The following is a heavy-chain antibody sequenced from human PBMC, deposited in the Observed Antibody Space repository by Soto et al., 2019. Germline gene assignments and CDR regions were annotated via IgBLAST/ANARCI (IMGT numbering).Heavy chain of an antibody. V-gene: IGHV3-9*01. CDR1: GFSFDDNA. Sequence: GGSLRLSCAASGFSFDDNAMHWVRQTPGKGLQWVSGISWNSGNIGYADSVKGRFTISRDNAKNALYLEMNSLRPEDTALYYCGKDKLGKNYFNSVDAWGKGTTVTVSS. CDR2: ISWNSGNI. D-gene: IGHD3-16*01. CDR3: GKDKLGKNYFNSVDA. J-gene: IGHJ6*03.